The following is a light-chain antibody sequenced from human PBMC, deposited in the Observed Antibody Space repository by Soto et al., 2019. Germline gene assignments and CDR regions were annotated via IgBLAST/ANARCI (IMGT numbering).Light chain of an antibody. V-gene: IGKV3-15*01. J-gene: IGKJ1*01. CDR3: QQRARWPWT. CDR1: QSVSSN. Sequence: EIVMTQSPATLSVSPGERATLSCRASQSVSSNLAWYQQKPGQAPRLLIYGASTRATGVPARFSGSGSGTEFTLTISSLQSEDFAVYYCQQRARWPWTFGQGTKVDIK. CDR2: GAS.